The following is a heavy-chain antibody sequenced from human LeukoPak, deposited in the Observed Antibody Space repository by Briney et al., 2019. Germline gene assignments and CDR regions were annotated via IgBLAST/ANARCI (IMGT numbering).Heavy chain of an antibody. CDR3: ARDSGKTYFDY. J-gene: IGHJ4*02. V-gene: IGHV1-2*06. CDR1: GYTFTGYY. CDR2: INPDSGAT. Sequence: ASVKVSCKASGYTFTGYYMHWLRQAPGQGLEWMGRINPDSGATDYAQKFQGRVTMTRDTSINTAYMELRRLRSGDTAVYYCARDSGKTYFDYWGQGTLVTVSS. D-gene: IGHD3-10*01.